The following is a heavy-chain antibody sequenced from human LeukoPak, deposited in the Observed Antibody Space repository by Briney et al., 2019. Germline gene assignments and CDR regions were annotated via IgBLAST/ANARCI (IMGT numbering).Heavy chain of an antibody. V-gene: IGHV3-7*03. D-gene: IGHD2-2*01. J-gene: IGHJ1*01. Sequence: GGSLRLSCAASGFTFSNYWMNWVRQAPGKGLECLANIKQDGSETYYADPVKGRFTISRDNAKNSLYLQMNSLRADDTAVYYCARSSDIVVVPAAMDPEYFQHWGQGTLVTVSS. CDR1: GFTFSNYW. CDR3: ARSSDIVVVPAAMDPEYFQH. CDR2: IKQDGSET.